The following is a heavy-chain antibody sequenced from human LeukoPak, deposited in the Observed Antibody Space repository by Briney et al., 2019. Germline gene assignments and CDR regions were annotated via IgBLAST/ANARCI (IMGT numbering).Heavy chain of an antibody. Sequence: PGGSLRLSCATSGFAFSDAWMSWVRQAPGKGLVWVSRIRSDGSSTTYADSVKGRFTISRDNTKNTLYLQMNSLRADDTAVYYCARDDYNRHWGQGTLVTVSS. CDR2: IRSDGSST. CDR1: GFAFSDAW. J-gene: IGHJ4*02. D-gene: IGHD4-11*01. V-gene: IGHV3-74*01. CDR3: ARDDYNRH.